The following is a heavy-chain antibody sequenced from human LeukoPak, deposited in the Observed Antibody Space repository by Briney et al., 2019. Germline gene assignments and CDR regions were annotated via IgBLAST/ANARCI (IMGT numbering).Heavy chain of an antibody. Sequence: GGSLRLSCAASGFTFSSYSMNWVRQAPGKGLEWVSYISSSSSTIYYADSVKGRFTISRDNAKNSLYLQMNSLRAEDTAVYYCARDRRTRFGELLYYYYYMDVWGKGTTVTVSS. D-gene: IGHD3-10*01. J-gene: IGHJ6*03. V-gene: IGHV3-48*01. CDR2: ISSSSSTI. CDR1: GFTFSSYS. CDR3: ARDRRTRFGELLYYYYYMDV.